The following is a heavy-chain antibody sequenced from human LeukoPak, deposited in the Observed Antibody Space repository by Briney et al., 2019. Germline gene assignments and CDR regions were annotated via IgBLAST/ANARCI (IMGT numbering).Heavy chain of an antibody. CDR3: AREATIRFYGMDV. CDR2: ISSSGSTV. CDR1: GFTFSSYE. V-gene: IGHV3-48*03. J-gene: IGHJ6*02. Sequence: GGSLRLSCAASGFTFSSYEVNWVRQAPGKGLEWVSYISSSGSTVYYADSVKGRFTISRDNAKNSLYLQMNSLRAEDTAVYYCAREATIRFYGMDVWGQGTTVTVSS. D-gene: IGHD5-12*01.